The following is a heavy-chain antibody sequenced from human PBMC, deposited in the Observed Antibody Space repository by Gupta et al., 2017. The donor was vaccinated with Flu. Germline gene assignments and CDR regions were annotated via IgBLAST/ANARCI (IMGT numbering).Heavy chain of an antibody. J-gene: IGHJ6*02. V-gene: IGHV3-33*01. D-gene: IGHD3-10*01. CDR3: ARRRRSITMVRGGYGMDV. CDR2: IWYDGSNK. CDR1: GFTFSSYG. Sequence: QVQLVESGGGVVQPGRSLRLSCAASGFTFSSYGMHWVRQAPGKGLEWVAVIWYDGSNKYYADSVKGRFTISRDNSKNTLYLQMNSLRAEDTAVYYCARRRRSITMVRGGYGMDVWGQGTTVTVSS.